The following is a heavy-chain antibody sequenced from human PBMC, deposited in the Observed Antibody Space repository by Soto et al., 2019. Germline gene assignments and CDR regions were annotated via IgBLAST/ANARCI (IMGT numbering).Heavy chain of an antibody. CDR1: GFSFKTYG. CDR2: IWYDGSEE. J-gene: IGHJ3*02. D-gene: IGHD3-3*01. CDR3: VKAWSDALEI. Sequence: QAQLVESGGGVVQPGMSLRLSCAASGFSFKTYGMHWVRQAPGKGLEWVAVIWYDGSEEYYADSVKGRLIIARDNSKNMLYLQLNSLRAEDTAVYYCVKAWSDALEIWGQGTLVTVSS. V-gene: IGHV3-33*03.